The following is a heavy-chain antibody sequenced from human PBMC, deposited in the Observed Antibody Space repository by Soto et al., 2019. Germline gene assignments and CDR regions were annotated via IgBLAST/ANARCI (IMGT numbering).Heavy chain of an antibody. Sequence: GGSLRLSCAASGFTFSSYAMHWVRQAPGKGLEWVAVISYDGSNKYYADSVKGRFTISRDNSKNTLYLQMNSLRAEDTAVYYCARDYGYCSGGSCGYFDLWGRGTLVTVSS. J-gene: IGHJ2*01. D-gene: IGHD2-15*01. V-gene: IGHV3-30-3*01. CDR2: ISYDGSNK. CDR1: GFTFSSYA. CDR3: ARDYGYCSGGSCGYFDL.